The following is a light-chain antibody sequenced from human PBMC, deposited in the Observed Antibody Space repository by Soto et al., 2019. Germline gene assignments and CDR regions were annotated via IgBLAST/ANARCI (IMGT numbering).Light chain of an antibody. J-gene: IGKJ5*01. CDR1: QGISRW. CDR2: DTS. CDR3: QQYDNLPIT. Sequence: DIQMTQSPSTLSASLGDRVTITCRASQGISRWLAWYQQRPGKAPKLLIYDTSVLETGVPSRFSGSGSGTDFTFTISSLQPEDIATYYCQQYDNLPITFGQGTRLEIK. V-gene: IGKV1-33*01.